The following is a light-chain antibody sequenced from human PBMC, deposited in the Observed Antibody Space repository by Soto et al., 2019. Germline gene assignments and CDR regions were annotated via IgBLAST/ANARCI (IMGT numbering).Light chain of an antibody. CDR2: LNIDGSH. Sequence: QSVLTQSPSASASLGASVKLTCTLSSGHSSYAIAWHQQQPEKGPRYLMNLNIDGSHSKGDGIPDRFSGSSSGAERYLTISSLQSEDEADCYCQTWVTGIVVLGGGTKLTVL. V-gene: IGLV4-69*01. J-gene: IGLJ2*01. CDR1: SGHSSYA. CDR3: QTWVTGIVV.